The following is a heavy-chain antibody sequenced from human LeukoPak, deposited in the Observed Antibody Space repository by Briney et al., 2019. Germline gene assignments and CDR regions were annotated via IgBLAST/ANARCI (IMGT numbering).Heavy chain of an antibody. D-gene: IGHD3-10*01. V-gene: IGHV1-2*02. Sequence: ASVKVSCKASGYTFTDYYMYWVGQAPGQGLEWMGWINPNSGGTNYAQKFQGRVTMIRDTSVSTAYMELSRLRSDDTAVYYCASGYSGSGSYLDYWGQGTLVTVSS. CDR3: ASGYSGSGSYLDY. CDR1: GYTFTDYY. J-gene: IGHJ4*02. CDR2: INPNSGGT.